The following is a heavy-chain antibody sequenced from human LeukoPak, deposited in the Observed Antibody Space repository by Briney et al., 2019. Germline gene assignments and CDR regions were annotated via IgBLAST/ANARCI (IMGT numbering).Heavy chain of an antibody. CDR1: GFTFSSYG. D-gene: IGHD3-22*01. Sequence: PGGSLRLSCAASGFTFSSYGMHWVRQAPGKGLEWVAVISYDGSNKYYADSVKGRFTISRDNSKNTLYLQMNSLRAEDTAVYYCAKEGRITMIDRGAFDIWGQGTMVTVSS. J-gene: IGHJ3*02. CDR3: AKEGRITMIDRGAFDI. CDR2: ISYDGSNK. V-gene: IGHV3-30*18.